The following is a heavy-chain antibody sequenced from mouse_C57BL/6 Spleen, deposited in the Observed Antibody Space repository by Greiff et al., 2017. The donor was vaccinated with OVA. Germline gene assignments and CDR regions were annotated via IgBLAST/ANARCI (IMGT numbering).Heavy chain of an antibody. Sequence: VQLQQSGPELVKPGASVKISCKASGYAFSSSWMHWVKQRPGKGLEWIGRIYPGDGDPNYNGKFKGQATLTADKSSSTAYMQLSSLTSEDSAVYFCARWIYYDYDYWGQGTTLTVSS. D-gene: IGHD2-4*01. CDR2: IYPGDGDP. CDR1: GYAFSSSW. V-gene: IGHV1-82*01. CDR3: ARWIYYDYDY. J-gene: IGHJ2*01.